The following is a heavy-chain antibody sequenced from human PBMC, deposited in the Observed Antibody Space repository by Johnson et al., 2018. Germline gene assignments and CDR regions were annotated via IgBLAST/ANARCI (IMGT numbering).Heavy chain of an antibody. CDR2: IYYSGSN. Sequence: QVQLQESGPGLVKPSETXSLTCTVSGGSISSYYWSWIRQPPGKGLEWIGYIYYSGSNNYNPSLKSRVTISVDTSKNQFTLKLSSVTAADTAVYYCAREYPYYYYMDVWGKGTTVTVSS. V-gene: IGHV4-59*01. CDR1: GGSISSYY. CDR3: AREYPYYYYMDV. J-gene: IGHJ6*03.